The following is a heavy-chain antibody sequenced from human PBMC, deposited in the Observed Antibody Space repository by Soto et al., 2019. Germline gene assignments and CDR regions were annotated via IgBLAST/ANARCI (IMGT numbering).Heavy chain of an antibody. V-gene: IGHV3-11*01. CDR3: AIPLGYCSGGSCDDAFDI. J-gene: IGHJ3*02. CDR2: ISSSGSTI. D-gene: IGHD2-15*01. Sequence: GGSLRLSCAASGFTFSDYYMSWIRQAPGKGLEWVSYISSSGSTIYYADSVKGRFTISRDNAENSLYLQMNSLRAEDTAVYYWAIPLGYCSGGSCDDAFDIWGQGTMVTVS. CDR1: GFTFSDYY.